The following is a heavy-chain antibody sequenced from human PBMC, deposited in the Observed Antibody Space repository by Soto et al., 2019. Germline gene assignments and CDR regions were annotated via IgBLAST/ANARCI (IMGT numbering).Heavy chain of an antibody. CDR3: VTVGLNGYWYNYYYYGMDV. CDR1: GYTFSNYG. CDR2: ISAYYGNT. V-gene: IGHV1-18*01. D-gene: IGHD3-9*01. J-gene: IGHJ6*02. Sequence: ASVKVSCKASGYTFSNYGISWVRQAPGQGLERKGWISAYYGNTNYAQKFQGRVTMTTDTSTNTANMELSSLRSDDTAVYYCVTVGLNGYWYNYYYYGMDVWGQGTTVTVSS.